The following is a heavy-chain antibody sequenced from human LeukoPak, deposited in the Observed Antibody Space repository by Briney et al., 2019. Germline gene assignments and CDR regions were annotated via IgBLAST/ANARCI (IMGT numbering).Heavy chain of an antibody. Sequence: GASVKVSCKASGYTFTGYYMHWVRQAPGQGLEWMGWINPNSGGTNYAQKFQGRATMTRDTSISTAYMELSRLRSDHTAVYYCARDADYYDSSGYYYSSYNWFDPWGQGTLVTVSS. D-gene: IGHD3-22*01. J-gene: IGHJ5*02. CDR1: GYTFTGYY. CDR3: ARDADYYDSSGYYYSSYNWFDP. CDR2: INPNSGGT. V-gene: IGHV1-2*02.